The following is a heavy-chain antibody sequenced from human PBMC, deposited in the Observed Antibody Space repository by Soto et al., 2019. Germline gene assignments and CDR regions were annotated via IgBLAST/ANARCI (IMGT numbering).Heavy chain of an antibody. V-gene: IGHV1-18*01. CDR3: ARFSGGIYNTYYFYYGMDV. D-gene: IGHD2-15*01. CDR1: GYTFTSYG. CDR2: ISAYNGNT. J-gene: IGHJ6*02. Sequence: AAVKVSCKASGYTFTSYGISWVRPAPGQGLDWMGWISAYNGNTKYAQDLQGRVTMTTDTSTSTASMELRSLRSDDTAVYYCARFSGGIYNTYYFYYGMDVWGQGTTVTVSS.